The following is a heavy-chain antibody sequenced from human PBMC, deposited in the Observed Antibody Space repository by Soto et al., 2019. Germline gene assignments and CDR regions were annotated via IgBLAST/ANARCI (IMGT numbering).Heavy chain of an antibody. V-gene: IGHV4-4*02. CDR1: GGSISSSNW. J-gene: IGHJ2*01. CDR2: IYHSGST. Sequence: QVQLQESGPGLVKPSGTLSLTCAVSGGSISSSNWWSWVRQPPGKGLEWIGEIYHSGSTNYNPSLKSRVTISVDKSKNQFSLKLSSVPAADTAVYYCARRNHVGFGELPVRYFDLWGRGTLVTVSS. CDR3: ARRNHVGFGELPVRYFDL. D-gene: IGHD3-10*01.